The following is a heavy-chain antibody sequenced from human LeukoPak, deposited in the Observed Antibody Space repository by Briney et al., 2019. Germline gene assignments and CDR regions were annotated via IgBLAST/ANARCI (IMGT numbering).Heavy chain of an antibody. CDR3: ARTPHYYDTSGYYVDY. V-gene: IGHV3-11*01. J-gene: IGHJ4*02. CDR2: ISSGGSFI. Sequence: GGSLRLSCAASGITFSDSYMTWIRQAPGKGLEWVSYISSGGSFIYYADSVKGRFTISRDNAKNSLYLQMNSLRAEDTAVYYCARTPHYYDTSGYYVDYWGQGTLDTVSS. D-gene: IGHD3-22*01. CDR1: GITFSDSY.